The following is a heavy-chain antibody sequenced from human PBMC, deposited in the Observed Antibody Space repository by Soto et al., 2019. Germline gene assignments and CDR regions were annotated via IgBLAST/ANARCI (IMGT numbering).Heavy chain of an antibody. CDR1: GFTFSSYA. CDR2: ISGSGGST. D-gene: IGHD3-9*01. J-gene: IGHJ6*02. V-gene: IGHV3-23*01. Sequence: GGSLRLSCAASGFTFSSYAMSWVRQAPGKGLEWVSAISGSGGSTYYADSVKGRFTISRDNSKNTLYLQMNSLRAEDTAVYYCAREFHDILPGYYNRGYYYYGMDVWGQGTTVPVSS. CDR3: AREFHDILPGYYNRGYYYYGMDV.